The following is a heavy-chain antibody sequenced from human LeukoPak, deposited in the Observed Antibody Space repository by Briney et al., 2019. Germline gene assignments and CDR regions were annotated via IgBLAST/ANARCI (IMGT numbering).Heavy chain of an antibody. Sequence: GGSLRLSCAASGFTFSSYGMHWVRQAPGKGLEWVAVIWYDGSNKYYADSVKGRFTISRDNSKNTLYLQMNSLRAEDTAVYYCASSIAYGGNFDAFDIWGQGTMVTVSS. CDR2: IWYDGSNK. D-gene: IGHD4-23*01. CDR3: ASSIAYGGNFDAFDI. V-gene: IGHV3-33*01. CDR1: GFTFSSYG. J-gene: IGHJ3*02.